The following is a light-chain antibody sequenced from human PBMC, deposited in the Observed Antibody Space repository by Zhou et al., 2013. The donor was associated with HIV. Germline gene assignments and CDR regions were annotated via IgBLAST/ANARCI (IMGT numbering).Light chain of an antibody. CDR2: GAS. J-gene: IGKJ1*01. V-gene: IGKV3-20*01. CDR3: HQYSDWPWT. Sequence: EIVLTQSPGTLSLSPGERATLSCRASQSVSTTYLGWYQQKPGQAPRLLISGASTRATGIPDRFSGSGSGTDFTLTISRLEPEDFATYYCHQYSDWPWTFGQGTKVEIK. CDR1: QSVSTTY.